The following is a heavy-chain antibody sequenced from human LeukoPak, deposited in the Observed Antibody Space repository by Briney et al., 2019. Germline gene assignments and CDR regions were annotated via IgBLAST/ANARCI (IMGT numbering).Heavy chain of an antibody. CDR3: ARNRWEAQGAGSFDF. CDR1: GYTFTSYD. D-gene: IGHD1-26*01. V-gene: IGHV1-8*02. Sequence: ASVKVSCKASGYTFTSYDINWVRQATGQGLEWMGWMNPNSGNTGYAQKFQGRVTMTTDTSASTAYMELRSLRSDDTAVYYCARNRWEAQGAGSFDFWGQGKLVTVSS. J-gene: IGHJ3*01. CDR2: MNPNSGNT.